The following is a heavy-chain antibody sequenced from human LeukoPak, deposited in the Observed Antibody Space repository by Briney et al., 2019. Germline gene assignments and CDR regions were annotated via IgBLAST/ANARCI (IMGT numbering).Heavy chain of an antibody. CDR3: ATGPGGSYYINWFDP. CDR2: IRYDGSNK. CDR1: GFTFSSYG. Sequence: PGGSLRLSCAASGFTFSSYGMHWVRQAPGKGLEWVAFIRYDGSNKYYADSVKGRFTISRDNSKNTLYLQMNSLRAEDTAVYYCATGPGGSYYINWFDPWGQGTLVTVSS. D-gene: IGHD1-26*01. J-gene: IGHJ5*02. V-gene: IGHV3-30*02.